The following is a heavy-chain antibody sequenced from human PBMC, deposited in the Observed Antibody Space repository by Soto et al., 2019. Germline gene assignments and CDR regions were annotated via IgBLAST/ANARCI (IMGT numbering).Heavy chain of an antibody. Sequence: PSETLSLPCTVSGGSISSYDWSWIRQPPGKGLEWIGYVHDSWGSHYNPSLKSRVAISLDTSKSQFSLKLTSVTAADTAVYYCGRATMGGSSWPFDYWGQGTLVTVSS. CDR2: VHDSWGS. V-gene: IGHV4-59*12. J-gene: IGHJ4*02. CDR3: GRATMGGSSWPFDY. D-gene: IGHD6-13*01. CDR1: GGSISSYD.